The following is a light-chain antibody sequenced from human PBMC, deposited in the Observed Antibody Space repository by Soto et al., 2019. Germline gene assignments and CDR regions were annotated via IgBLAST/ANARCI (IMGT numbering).Light chain of an antibody. J-gene: IGKJ1*01. Sequence: DIQMTRSPATLSASVGDRVTITCRASQSVRSWLAWYQQKPGTAPKLLIFDASRLESGVPSRFSGSGSGTEFTLTISSRQPDDFATYYCQHYKMYSPWTFGQGTKVDIK. CDR1: QSVRSW. V-gene: IGKV1-5*01. CDR3: QHYKMYSPWT. CDR2: DAS.